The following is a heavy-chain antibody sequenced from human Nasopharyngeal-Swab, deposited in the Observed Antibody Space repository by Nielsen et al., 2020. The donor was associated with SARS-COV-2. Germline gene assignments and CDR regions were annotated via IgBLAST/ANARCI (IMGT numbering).Heavy chain of an antibody. J-gene: IGHJ6*02. V-gene: IGHV3-7*01. CDR2: IKHDGSAK. CDR1: GFTLSSYW. D-gene: IGHD3-3*01. CDR3: ARHYDFWSGYYNSHFYGMDV. Sequence: GESLKISCAASGFTLSSYWMTWVRQAPGKGLEWVANIKHDGSAKYYADSVKGRFTISRDNAKSSLHLQMNSLRAEDTAVYYCARHYDFWSGYYNSHFYGMDVWGQGTTVTVSS.